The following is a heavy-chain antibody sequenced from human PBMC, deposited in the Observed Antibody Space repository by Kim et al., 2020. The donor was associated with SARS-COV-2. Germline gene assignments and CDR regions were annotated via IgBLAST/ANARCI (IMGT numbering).Heavy chain of an antibody. Sequence: YYTGDTYYTPSPKSRVTISVDTSKNQFSLKLSSVTAADTAVYYCATALHYWGQGTLVTVSS. CDR2: YYTGDT. V-gene: IGHV4-39*01. CDR3: ATALHY. J-gene: IGHJ4*02. D-gene: IGHD6-25*01.